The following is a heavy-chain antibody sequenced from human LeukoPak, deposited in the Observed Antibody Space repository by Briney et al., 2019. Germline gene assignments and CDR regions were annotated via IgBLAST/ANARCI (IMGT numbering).Heavy chain of an antibody. CDR1: RFTFSSYA. CDR2: IPYDGSNK. CDR3: ARTFPGGGGFDY. V-gene: IGHV3-30-3*01. Sequence: PGRSLRLSCAASRFTFSSYAMHWVRQAPGKGLEWVAVIPYDGSNKYYADSVKGRFTISRDNSKNTLYLQMNSLRAEDTAVYYCARTFPGGGGFDYRGQGTLVTVSS. J-gene: IGHJ4*02. D-gene: IGHD3-16*01.